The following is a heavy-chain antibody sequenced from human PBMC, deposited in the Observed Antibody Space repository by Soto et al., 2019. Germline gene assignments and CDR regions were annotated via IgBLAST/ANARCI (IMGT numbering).Heavy chain of an antibody. CDR2: IYSGGST. V-gene: IGHV3-66*01. J-gene: IGHJ4*02. CDR3: ARDIGAVAGPIRLDY. Sequence: GGSLRLSCAASGFTVSSNYMSWVRQAPWKGLEWVSVIYSGGSTYYADSVKGRFTISRDNSKNTLYLQMNSLRAEDTAVYYCARDIGAVAGPIRLDYWGQGTLVTVSS. CDR1: GFTVSSNY. D-gene: IGHD6-19*01.